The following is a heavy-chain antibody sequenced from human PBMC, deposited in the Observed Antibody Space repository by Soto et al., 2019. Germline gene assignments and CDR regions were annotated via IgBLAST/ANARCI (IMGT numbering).Heavy chain of an antibody. J-gene: IGHJ5*02. V-gene: IGHV4-31*03. CDR3: ARKVFGVPAAIRGPVWFDP. CDR1: GGSISSGGYY. CDR2: IYYSGST. Sequence: QVQLQESGPGLVKPSQTLSLTCTVSGGSISSGGYYWSWIRQHPGKGLEWIGYIYYSGSTYYNPSLKSRVTISVDTSKNQFSLKLSSVTAADTAVYYCARKVFGVPAAIRGPVWFDPWGQGTLVTVSS. D-gene: IGHD2-2*02.